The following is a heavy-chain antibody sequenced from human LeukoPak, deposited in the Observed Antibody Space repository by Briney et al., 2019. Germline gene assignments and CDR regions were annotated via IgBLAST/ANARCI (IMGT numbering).Heavy chain of an antibody. CDR1: GFTFSTYA. CDR3: AKARQWELLDFDY. Sequence: VGSLRLSCAASGFTFSTYAMSWVRQAPGKGLEWVSTISGSGGSTYYADSVKGRFTISRDNSKNTLYLQMNSLRAEDTAVYYCAKARQWELLDFDYWGQGTLVTVSS. D-gene: IGHD1-26*01. V-gene: IGHV3-23*01. J-gene: IGHJ4*02. CDR2: ISGSGGST.